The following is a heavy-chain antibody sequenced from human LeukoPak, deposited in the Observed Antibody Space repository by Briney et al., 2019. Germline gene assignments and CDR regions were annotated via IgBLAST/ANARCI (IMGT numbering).Heavy chain of an antibody. J-gene: IGHJ5*02. V-gene: IGHV3-7*01. D-gene: IGHD3-10*01. CDR1: GFTFSGYW. Sequence: WGSLRLSGAVSGFTFSGYWMSWVRQAPGKGLEWVANIKQDASEKKYVDSVKGRFTISRDNAKNSLYLQMNSLRVEDTAVYYCATDRRGSGTYYNGWFDPWGQGTLVTVSS. CDR2: IKQDASEK. CDR3: ATDRRGSGTYYNGWFDP.